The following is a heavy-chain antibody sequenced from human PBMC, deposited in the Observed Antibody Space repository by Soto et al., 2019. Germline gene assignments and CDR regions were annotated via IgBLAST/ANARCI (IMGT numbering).Heavy chain of an antibody. CDR3: ARGGYTAPAGTWWFDP. D-gene: IGHD6-13*01. CDR2: IYYSGST. V-gene: IGHV4-30-4*01. CDR1: GASISSGDYH. J-gene: IGHJ5*02. Sequence: SETLSVTCTVSGASISSGDYHWSWIRQPPGKGLEWIGYIYYSGSTYYNPSLESRVTISVDTSKNQFSLKLSSVTAADTAVYYCARGGYTAPAGTWWFDPWGQGTLVTVSS.